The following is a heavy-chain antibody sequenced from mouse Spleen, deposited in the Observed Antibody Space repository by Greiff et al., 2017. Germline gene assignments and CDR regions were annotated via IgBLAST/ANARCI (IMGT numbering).Heavy chain of an antibody. CDR2: IWSGGST. CDR3: ARKDGNYHAMDY. D-gene: IGHD2-1*01. Sequence: VQLVESGPGLVQPSQSLSITCTVSGFSLTSYGVHWVRQSPGKGLEWLGVIWSGGSTDYNAAFISRLSISKDNSKSQVFFKMNSLQADDTAIYYCARKDGNYHAMDYWGQGTSVTVSS. J-gene: IGHJ4*01. CDR1: GFSLTSYG. V-gene: IGHV2-2*01.